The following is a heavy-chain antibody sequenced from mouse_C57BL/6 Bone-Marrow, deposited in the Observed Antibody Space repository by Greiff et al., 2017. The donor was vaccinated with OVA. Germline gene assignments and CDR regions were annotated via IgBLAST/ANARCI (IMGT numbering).Heavy chain of an antibody. CDR2: IDPNSGGT. CDR1: GYTFTSYW. D-gene: IGHD3-3*01. Sequence: VQLQQPGAELVKPGASGKLSCKASGYTFTSYWMHWVKQRPGRGLGWIGRIDPNSGGTKYNEKFKSKATLTVDKPSSTAYMQLSSLTSEDSAVYYGARRGLCNTGFAYWGQGTLVTVSA. J-gene: IGHJ3*01. CDR3: ARRGLCNTGFAY. V-gene: IGHV1-72*01.